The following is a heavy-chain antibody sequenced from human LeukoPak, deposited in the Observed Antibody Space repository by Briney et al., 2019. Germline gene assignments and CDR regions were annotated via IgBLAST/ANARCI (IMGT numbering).Heavy chain of an antibody. CDR3: ARLGYYDTLDY. V-gene: IGHV4-59*01. CDR1: GGSISSYY. D-gene: IGHD3-22*01. Sequence: NPSETLSLTCTVSGGSISSYYWSWIRQPPGKGLEWIGYIYYSGSTNYNPSLKSRVTISVDTSKNQFSLKLSSVTAADTAVYYCARLGYYDTLDYWGQGTPVTVSS. J-gene: IGHJ4*02. CDR2: IYYSGST.